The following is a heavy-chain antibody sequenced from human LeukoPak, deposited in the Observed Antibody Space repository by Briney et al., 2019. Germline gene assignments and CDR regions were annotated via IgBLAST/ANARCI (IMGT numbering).Heavy chain of an antibody. CDR3: ARQKNSYDAFDI. D-gene: IGHD5-18*01. V-gene: IGHV5-51*01. J-gene: IGHJ3*02. CDR1: GYSFTTYW. Sequence: GESLKISCKGSGYSFTTYWIGWVRQMPGKGLDWMGIIYPGDSDTRYSPSFRGQVTISADKSITTAYLQWSSLKASDTAMYYCARQKNSYDAFDIWGQGTMVTVSS. CDR2: IYPGDSDT.